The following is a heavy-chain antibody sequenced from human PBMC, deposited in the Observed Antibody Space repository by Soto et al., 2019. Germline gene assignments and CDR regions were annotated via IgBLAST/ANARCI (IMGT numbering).Heavy chain of an antibody. J-gene: IGHJ5*01. CDR1: GFTYSSYS. V-gene: IGHV3-48*01. D-gene: IGHD2-2*01. CDR3: ARDCPGSSTTCYGNEWFDS. CDR2: ISSSRSTI. Sequence: ESGGGLVQPGGSLTLSCAASGFTYSSYSMNWVRHSPGKGREWVSYISSSRSTIYYADSVKGRFTISRDNAKNSLYLQMNSLRAEDTAVYYCARDCPGSSTTCYGNEWFDSWGQGTLVTVSS.